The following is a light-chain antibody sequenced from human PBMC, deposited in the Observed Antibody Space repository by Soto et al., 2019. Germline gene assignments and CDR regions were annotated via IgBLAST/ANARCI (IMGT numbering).Light chain of an antibody. J-gene: IGLJ1*01. CDR2: DVS. V-gene: IGLV2-11*01. Sequence: QSALTQPRSVSESPGQSVTISCTGTSSDVGGYNYVSWYQQHPGKAPKLMIYDVSKRPSGVPDRFSGSKSGNTASLTISGLQAEDEADYYCCSYAGSYTIYVFGTGTKLTVL. CDR1: SSDVGGYNY. CDR3: CSYAGSYTIYV.